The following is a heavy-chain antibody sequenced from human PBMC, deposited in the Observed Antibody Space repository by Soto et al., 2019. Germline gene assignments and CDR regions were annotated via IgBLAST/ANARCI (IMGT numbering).Heavy chain of an antibody. CDR3: ASARTSVVVVTALDY. CDR1: GFTFSSYT. Sequence: EVQLVESGGGLVEPGGSLRLSCAASGFTFSSYTMNWVRQAPGKGLEWVSSISSSSRDIYYADSVKGRFTISRDNAKNSLFLHMNSLTAEDTAVYYCASARTSVVVVTALDYWGQGTLVAVSS. CDR2: ISSSSRDI. D-gene: IGHD2-21*02. J-gene: IGHJ4*02. V-gene: IGHV3-21*01.